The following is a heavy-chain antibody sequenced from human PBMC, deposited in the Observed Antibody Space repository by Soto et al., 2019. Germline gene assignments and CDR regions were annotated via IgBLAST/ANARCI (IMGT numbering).Heavy chain of an antibody. CDR2: ISSSGSTI. CDR1: GFTFSGYE. V-gene: IGHV3-48*03. D-gene: IGHD3-22*01. Sequence: GGSLRLSCAASGFTFSGYEMNWVRQAPGKGLEWVSYISSSGSTIYYADSVKGRFTISRDNAKNSLYLQMNSLRAEDTAVYYCARGGYFDSSNYLAYWGRGTLVTVSS. J-gene: IGHJ4*02. CDR3: ARGGYFDSSNYLAY.